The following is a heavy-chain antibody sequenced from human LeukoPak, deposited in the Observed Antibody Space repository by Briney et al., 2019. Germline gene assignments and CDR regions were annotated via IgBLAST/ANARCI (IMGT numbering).Heavy chain of an antibody. D-gene: IGHD3-22*01. Sequence: GASVKVSCKASGYTFTSYYMHWVRQAPGQGLEWMGIINPSGGSTSYAQKFQGRVTMTRDTSTSTVYMELSSLRSEDTAVYYCARGSGGYDSSGYYRNPHWYFDLWGRGTLVTVSS. CDR3: ARGSGGYDSSGYYRNPHWYFDL. CDR1: GYTFTSYY. V-gene: IGHV1-46*01. CDR2: INPSGGST. J-gene: IGHJ2*01.